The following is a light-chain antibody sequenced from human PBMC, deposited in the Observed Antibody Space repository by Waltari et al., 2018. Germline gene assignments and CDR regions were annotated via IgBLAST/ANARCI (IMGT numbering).Light chain of an antibody. V-gene: IGKV1-39*01. Sequence: DIQMTQSPSSLSAYVGDRVTITCRASQSITSFLNWYHQIPGKAPKLLIYAASILQSGVPSRFSCSVSGTDFTLTISSLQPEDFATYYCQQSSITPYTFGQGTKLAIK. J-gene: IGKJ2*01. CDR3: QQSSITPYT. CDR1: QSITSF. CDR2: AAS.